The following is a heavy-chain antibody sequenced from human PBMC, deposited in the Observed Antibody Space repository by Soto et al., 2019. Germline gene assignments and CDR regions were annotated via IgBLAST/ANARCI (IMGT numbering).Heavy chain of an antibody. CDR3: ARGYWGYWELLYFPSYYYYYGMDV. J-gene: IGHJ6*02. CDR1: GFTFSSYW. D-gene: IGHD1-26*01. Sequence: PGGSLRLSCAASGFTFSSYWMSWVRQAPGKGLEWVANIKQDGSEKYYVDSVKGRFTISRDNAKNSLYLQMNSLRAEDTAVYYCARGYWGYWELLYFPSYYYYYGMDVWGQGTTVTVSS. V-gene: IGHV3-7*03. CDR2: IKQDGSEK.